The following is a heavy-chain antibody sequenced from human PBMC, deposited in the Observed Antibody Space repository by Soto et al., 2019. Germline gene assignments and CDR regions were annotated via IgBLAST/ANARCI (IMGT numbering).Heavy chain of an antibody. CDR1: GGSISSYY. D-gene: IGHD3-3*01. Sequence: SETLSLTCTVSGGSISSYYWSWIRQPPGKGLEWIGYIYDSGSTNYNPSLKSRVTISVDTSKNQFSLKVSSVTAADTAVYYCARLVPTSSYDFWSGYYMDVWGKGTTVTVSS. CDR3: ARLVPTSSYDFWSGYYMDV. V-gene: IGHV4-59*08. J-gene: IGHJ6*03. CDR2: IYDSGST.